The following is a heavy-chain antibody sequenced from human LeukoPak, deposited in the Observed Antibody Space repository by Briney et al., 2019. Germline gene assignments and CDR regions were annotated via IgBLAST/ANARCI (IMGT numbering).Heavy chain of an antibody. D-gene: IGHD3-9*01. J-gene: IGHJ6*03. CDR1: GFTFDDYG. Sequence: GGSLRLSCAASGFTFDDYGMSWVRQAPGKGLEWVSGINWNGGSTGYADSVKGRFTISRDNAKNSLYLQMNSLRAEDTALHYCARAGDYILTGHYYYYYYMDVWGKGTTVTVSS. CDR3: ARAGDYILTGHYYYYYYMDV. V-gene: IGHV3-20*04. CDR2: INWNGGST.